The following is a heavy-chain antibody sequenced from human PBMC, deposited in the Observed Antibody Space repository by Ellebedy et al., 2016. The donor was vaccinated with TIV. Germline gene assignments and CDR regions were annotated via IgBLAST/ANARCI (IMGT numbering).Heavy chain of an antibody. CDR3: ASNPTELLLAFDI. V-gene: IGHV3-7*01. CDR1: GFTFSSYW. Sequence: PGGSLRLSCAASGFTFSSYWMSWVRQAPGKGLEWVANIKQDGSEKYYVDSVKGRFTISRDNAKNSLYLQMNSLRAEDTAVYYCASNPTELLLAFDIWGQGTMVTVSS. J-gene: IGHJ3*02. CDR2: IKQDGSEK. D-gene: IGHD1-7*01.